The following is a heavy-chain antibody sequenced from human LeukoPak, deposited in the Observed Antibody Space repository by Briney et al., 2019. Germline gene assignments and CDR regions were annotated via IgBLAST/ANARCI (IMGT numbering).Heavy chain of an antibody. CDR3: AKDSSGWSSQYFDY. V-gene: IGHV3-30-3*01. CDR2: ISSDGSNK. J-gene: IGHJ4*02. D-gene: IGHD6-19*01. CDR1: GFTFSSYA. Sequence: GGSLRLSCAASGFTFSSYAMHWVRQAPGKGLEWVAVISSDGSNKYYADSVKGRFTISRDNSKNTLYLQMNSLRAEDTAVYYCAKDSSGWSSQYFDYWGQGTLVTVSS.